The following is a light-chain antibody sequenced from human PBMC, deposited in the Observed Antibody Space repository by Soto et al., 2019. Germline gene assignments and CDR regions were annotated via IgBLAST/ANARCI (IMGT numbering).Light chain of an antibody. V-gene: IGKV1-5*03. CDR2: QAS. J-gene: IGKJ1*01. Sequence: DIPMTQSPSTLSASVGDRVTNTCRASQSISSWLAWYQQKPGKAPKLLIYQASSLESGVPSRFSGSGSGTEFTLTISSLQPDDFATYYCQQYDLYPWTFGQGTKVEI. CDR1: QSISSW. CDR3: QQYDLYPWT.